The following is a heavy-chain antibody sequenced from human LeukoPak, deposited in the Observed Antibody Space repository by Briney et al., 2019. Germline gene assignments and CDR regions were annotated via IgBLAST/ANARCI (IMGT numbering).Heavy chain of an antibody. CDR2: ISGSGGST. V-gene: IGHV3-23*01. D-gene: IGHD4-17*01. CDR3: ASYGAQTFKNFDY. CDR1: GFTFSSYA. J-gene: IGHJ4*02. Sequence: GGSLRLSCAASGFTFSSYAMSWVRQAPGKGLEWVSAISGSGGSTYYADSVKGRFTISRDNSKNTLYLQMNSLRAEDTAVYYCASYGAQTFKNFDYWGQGTLVTVSS.